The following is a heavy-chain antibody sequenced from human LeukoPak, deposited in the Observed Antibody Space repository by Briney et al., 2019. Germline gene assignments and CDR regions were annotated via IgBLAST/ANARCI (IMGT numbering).Heavy chain of an antibody. Sequence: GGSLSLSCAVSGFTFSSYSMNWVRRAPGKGLEWVSYIGSSVSTRYYADSVKGRFTISRDNSKNTLYLQMNSLRAEDTAVYYCAKSEHWPALDYWGQGTLVTVSS. CDR1: GFTFSSYS. V-gene: IGHV3-48*01. D-gene: IGHD1-14*01. J-gene: IGHJ4*02. CDR2: IGSSVSTR. CDR3: AKSEHWPALDY.